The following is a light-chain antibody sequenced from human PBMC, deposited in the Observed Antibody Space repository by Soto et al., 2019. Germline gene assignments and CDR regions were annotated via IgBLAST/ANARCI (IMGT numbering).Light chain of an antibody. V-gene: IGKV3-20*01. CDR2: GTS. CDR3: PQYCSSHPIT. J-gene: IGKJ5*01. CDR1: QSLSSNH. Sequence: EIVLTQSPGTLSLSPGERATLSCRASQSLSSNHLGWSLAWYQQNPGQTPRLLIYGTSSRATGIPDRFSGSGSGTDFTRTISSLEPEEFAVYDCPQYCSSHPITFGQGTRLEIK.